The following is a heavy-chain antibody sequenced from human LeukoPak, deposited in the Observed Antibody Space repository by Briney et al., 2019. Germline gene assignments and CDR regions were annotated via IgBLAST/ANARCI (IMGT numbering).Heavy chain of an antibody. Sequence: PGGSLRLSCAASGFTFSSYGMSWIRQAPGKGLEWVSYISSSGSTIYYADSVKGRFTISRDNAKNSLYLQMNSLRAEDTAVYYCARDRAPVRGVIGYYYYYYMDVWGKGTTVTVSS. V-gene: IGHV3-48*04. CDR2: ISSSGSTI. CDR1: GFTFSSYG. D-gene: IGHD3-10*01. CDR3: ARDRAPVRGVIGYYYYYYMDV. J-gene: IGHJ6*03.